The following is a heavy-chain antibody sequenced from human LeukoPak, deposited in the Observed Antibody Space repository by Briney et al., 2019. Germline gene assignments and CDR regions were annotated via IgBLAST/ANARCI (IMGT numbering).Heavy chain of an antibody. V-gene: IGHV4-34*01. CDR3: ATAYCVGDCTVLHIYFDN. CDR2: INHSGST. Sequence: SETLSLTCAVYGGSFSGYYWSWIRQPPGKGLEWIGEINHSGSTNYNPSLKSRVTISVDTSKNQFSLKLRSVMAADTAVYYCATAYCVGDCTVLHIYFDNWGQGTLVTVSS. CDR1: GGSFSGYY. J-gene: IGHJ4*02. D-gene: IGHD2-21*02.